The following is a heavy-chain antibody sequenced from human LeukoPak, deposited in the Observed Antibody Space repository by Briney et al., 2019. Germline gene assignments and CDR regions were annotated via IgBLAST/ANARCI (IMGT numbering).Heavy chain of an antibody. CDR1: GFTFSSYA. Sequence: GGSLRLSCAASGFTFSSYAMSWVRQAAGKGLELVSAISGSGGSTYYADSVKGRFTISRDKSKYTLYLQMNSLRAEDTAVYYCAKRAVAGTLWFDPWGQGTLVTVSA. CDR2: ISGSGGST. D-gene: IGHD6-19*01. V-gene: IGHV3-23*01. CDR3: AKRAVAGTLWFDP. J-gene: IGHJ5*02.